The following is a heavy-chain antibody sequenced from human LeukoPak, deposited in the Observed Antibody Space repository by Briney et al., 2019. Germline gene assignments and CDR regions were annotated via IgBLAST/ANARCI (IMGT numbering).Heavy chain of an antibody. V-gene: IGHV4-39*01. D-gene: IGHD6-6*01. Sequence: PSETLSLTCTVSGGSISSSSYYWGWIRQPPGKGLEWIGSIYHSGSTYYNPSLKSRVTISVDTSKNQFSLKLSSVTAADTAVYYCARHPARAPYYYYMDVWGKGTTVTVSS. CDR1: GGSISSSSYY. CDR2: IYHSGST. CDR3: ARHPARAPYYYYMDV. J-gene: IGHJ6*03.